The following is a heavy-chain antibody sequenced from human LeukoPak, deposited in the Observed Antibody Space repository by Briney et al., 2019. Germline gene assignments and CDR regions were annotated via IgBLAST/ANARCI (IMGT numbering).Heavy chain of an antibody. V-gene: IGHV3-30-3*01. Sequence: GGSLRLSCAASGFTFSSYAMHWVRQAPGKGLEWVAVISYDGSNKYYADSVKGRFTISRDNSKNTLYLQMNSLRAEDTAVYYCARVAPAAPLWYYMDVWGKGTTVAVSS. CDR1: GFTFSSYA. D-gene: IGHD2-2*01. CDR2: ISYDGSNK. J-gene: IGHJ6*03. CDR3: ARVAPAAPLWYYMDV.